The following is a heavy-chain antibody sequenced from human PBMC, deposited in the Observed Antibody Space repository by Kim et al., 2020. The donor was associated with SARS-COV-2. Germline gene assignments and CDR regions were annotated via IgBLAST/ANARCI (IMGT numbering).Heavy chain of an antibody. CDR2: IYYSGST. V-gene: IGHV4-39*01. J-gene: IGHJ6*02. D-gene: IGHD3-22*01. Sequence: SETLSLTCTVSGASISSSGHYWGWIRQPPGKGLEWIGNIYYSGSTYYNPSLKSRVTISVDTSKNQLSLKLSSVTAADTAVYFCASPKYFGRSGYHKSPYYYGMDVWGQGTTVTVSS. CDR1: GASISSSGHY. CDR3: ASPKYFGRSGYHKSPYYYGMDV.